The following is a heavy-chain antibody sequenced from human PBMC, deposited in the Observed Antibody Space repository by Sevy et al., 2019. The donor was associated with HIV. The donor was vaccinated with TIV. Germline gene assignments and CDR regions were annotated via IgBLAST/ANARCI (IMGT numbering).Heavy chain of an antibody. CDR2: ITSSGSTI. CDR1: GFTFSIYE. CDR3: ARAQDYDDSSGAYYFDY. V-gene: IGHV3-48*03. Sequence: GGSLRLSCAASGFTFSIYEMNWVRQAPGKGLEWVSYITSSGSTIYYADSVKGRFTITRENAKNSLYLQMNSLRAEDTAIYYCARAQDYDDSSGAYYFDYWGQGALVTVSS. J-gene: IGHJ4*02. D-gene: IGHD3-22*01.